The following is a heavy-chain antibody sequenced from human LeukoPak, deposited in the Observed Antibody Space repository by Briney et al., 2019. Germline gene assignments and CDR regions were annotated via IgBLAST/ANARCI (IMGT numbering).Heavy chain of an antibody. J-gene: IGHJ6*03. D-gene: IGHD6-19*01. CDR1: RYTFTDYY. Sequence: GASVKVSCKASRYTFTDYYVHWVRQAPGQGLEWMGWINPNSGGTNYAQKFQGRVTMTRDTSISTAYMELSRLRSDDTAVYYCASAPGYSSGWSKVDYYYYYMDVWGKGTTVTVSS. CDR3: ASAPGYSSGWSKVDYYYYYMDV. CDR2: INPNSGGT. V-gene: IGHV1-2*02.